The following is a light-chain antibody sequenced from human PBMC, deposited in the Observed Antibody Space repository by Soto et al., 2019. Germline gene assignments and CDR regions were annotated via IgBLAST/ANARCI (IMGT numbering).Light chain of an antibody. Sequence: DIQMTQFPSSLSASVGDRVTIICRASESISGYVSWYQQKPGKVPNLLIYAASSLQSGVPPRFSGSGSGTVFTLTISSVLPEDFASYFCQESHTSGTFGQGTKLE. CDR3: QESHTSGT. CDR2: AAS. CDR1: ESISGY. J-gene: IGKJ2*01. V-gene: IGKV1-39*01.